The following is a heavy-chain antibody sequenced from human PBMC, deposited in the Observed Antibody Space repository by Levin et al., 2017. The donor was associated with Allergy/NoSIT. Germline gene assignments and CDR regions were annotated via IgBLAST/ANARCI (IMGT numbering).Heavy chain of an antibody. CDR1: GFQFSLYG. V-gene: IGHV3-30*18. Sequence: GESLKISCAASGFQFSLYGMHWVRQAPGKGLEWVALIVFDGNDQYYADSVKGRFTISRDNSKNTLFLQMSSLRENDTAIYYCAKRGYCSGNTCQSHDASDVWGQGTLVIVSS. J-gene: IGHJ3*01. D-gene: IGHD2-15*01. CDR2: IVFDGNDQ. CDR3: AKRGYCSGNTCQSHDASDV.